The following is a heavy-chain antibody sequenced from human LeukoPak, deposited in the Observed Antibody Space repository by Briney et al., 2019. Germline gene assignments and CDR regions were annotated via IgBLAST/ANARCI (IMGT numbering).Heavy chain of an antibody. Sequence: PGGSLRLSCAASGFKFYAFWMSWVRQTPGKGLEWVGLIKSKTDGRTTDYSAPVKGRFTISRDDSQNTLFLQMDSLTTEDTATYYCAIVSDCSGTTCYTAYSYYYYMDVWGRGTTVTVSS. J-gene: IGHJ6*03. CDR3: AIVSDCSGTTCYTAYSYYYYMDV. V-gene: IGHV3-15*01. D-gene: IGHD2-2*02. CDR1: GFKFYAFW. CDR2: IKSKTDGRTT.